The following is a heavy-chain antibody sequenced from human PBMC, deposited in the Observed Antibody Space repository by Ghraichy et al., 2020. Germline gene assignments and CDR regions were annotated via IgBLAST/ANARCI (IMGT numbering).Heavy chain of an antibody. CDR2: ISWNSGSI. CDR3: ASERITMIGPLGAFDI. V-gene: IGHV3-9*01. Sequence: GGSLRLSCAASGFTFDDYAMHWVRQAPGKGLEWVSGISWNSGSIGYADSVKGRFTISRDNAKNSLYLQMNSLRAEDTALYYCASERITMIGPLGAFDIWGQGTMVTVSS. D-gene: IGHD3-22*01. CDR1: GFTFDDYA. J-gene: IGHJ3*02.